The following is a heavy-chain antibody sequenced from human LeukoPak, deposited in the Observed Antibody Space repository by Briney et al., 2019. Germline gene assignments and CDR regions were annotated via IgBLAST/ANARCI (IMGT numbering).Heavy chain of an antibody. Sequence: ASVRVSCKASGYTFPSYFMHWVRQAPGQGLEWMGIINPTGGSTTYAQKFQGRVTMTRDTSTSTVYMELSSLRSEDTAVYYCARVAASQHGKAFDYWGQGTLVTVSS. V-gene: IGHV1-46*01. D-gene: IGHD6-13*01. J-gene: IGHJ4*02. CDR3: ARVAASQHGKAFDY. CDR1: GYTFPSYF. CDR2: INPTGGST.